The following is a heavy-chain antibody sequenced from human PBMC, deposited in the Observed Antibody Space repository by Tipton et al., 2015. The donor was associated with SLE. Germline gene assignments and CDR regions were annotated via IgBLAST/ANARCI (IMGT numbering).Heavy chain of an antibody. J-gene: IGHJ4*02. CDR3: ARHPPPGDYFDC. CDR1: GGSISSSSYY. D-gene: IGHD1-14*01. Sequence: TLSLTCTVSGGSISSSSYYWGWIRQPPGKGLEWIGEINHSGSTNYNPSLKSRVTISVDTSKNQFSLKLSSVTAADTAVYYCARHPPPGDYFDCWGQGTLVTVSS. CDR2: INHSGST. V-gene: IGHV4-39*01.